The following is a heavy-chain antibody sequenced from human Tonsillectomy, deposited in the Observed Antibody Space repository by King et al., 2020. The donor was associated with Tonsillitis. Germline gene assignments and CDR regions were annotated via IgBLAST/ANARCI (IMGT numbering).Heavy chain of an antibody. D-gene: IGHD5-24*01. CDR1: GGSISSYY. J-gene: IGHJ4*02. Sequence: QMQLQESGPGLVKPSETLSLTCTVSGGSISSYYWSWIRQPPGKGLEWIGYIYYSGSTNYNPSLKSRVTISVDTSKNQFSLKMRSVTAADTAVYYCARGLEMATTPWDYWGQGTLVTVSS. CDR2: IYYSGST. V-gene: IGHV4-59*01. CDR3: ARGLEMATTPWDY.